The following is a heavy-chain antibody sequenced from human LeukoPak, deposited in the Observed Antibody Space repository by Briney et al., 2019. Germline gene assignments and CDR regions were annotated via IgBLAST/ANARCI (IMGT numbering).Heavy chain of an antibody. Sequence: GGSLRLSCAASGFTFSTYTINWVRQAPGKGLEWVSSISSSSSYIYYADSVKGRFTISRDNAKNSLYLQMNSLRAEDTAVYHCARDRLLEDRDCSYYYYMDVWGKGTTVTVSS. CDR1: GFTFSTYT. V-gene: IGHV3-21*01. CDR2: ISSSSSYI. J-gene: IGHJ6*03. D-gene: IGHD1-1*01. CDR3: ARDRLLEDRDCSYYYYMDV.